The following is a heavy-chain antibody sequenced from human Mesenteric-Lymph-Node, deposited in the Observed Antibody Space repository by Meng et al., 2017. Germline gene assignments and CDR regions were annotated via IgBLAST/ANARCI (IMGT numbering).Heavy chain of an antibody. D-gene: IGHD6-13*01. V-gene: IGHV4-34*01. CDR2: INNSGST. CDR1: GGSYSGYY. CDR3: ARGGLRRTFYIAAAGLPYDY. Sequence: VQLLLRGGGLLKSSGTLALPFAVYGGSYSGYYCSWFRPPPGEGLEWIGEINNSGSTNYNPSLKSRVTISVDTSKNQFSLKLSSVTAADTAVYYCARGGLRRTFYIAAAGLPYDYWGQGTLVTVSS. J-gene: IGHJ4*02.